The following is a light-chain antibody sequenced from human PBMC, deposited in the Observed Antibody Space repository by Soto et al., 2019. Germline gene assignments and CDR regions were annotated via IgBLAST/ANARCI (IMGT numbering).Light chain of an antibody. CDR1: QSISSSF. CDR3: QQYGSSGT. CDR2: GAS. V-gene: IGKV3-20*01. Sequence: EIVLKQSPGILSLSPGERASLSCGTSQSISSSFLAWYQQKPGQAPRLLIYGASNRATGIPDRFSGSGSGTDFTLTISRLEPEDFAVYYCQQYGSSGTFGQGTKVDIK. J-gene: IGKJ1*01.